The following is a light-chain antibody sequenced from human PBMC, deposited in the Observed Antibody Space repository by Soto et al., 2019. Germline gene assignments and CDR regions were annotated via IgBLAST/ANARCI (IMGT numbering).Light chain of an antibody. CDR3: QQLNSYPLT. CDR1: QGINDY. V-gene: IGKV1-9*01. J-gene: IGKJ4*01. Sequence: DIQLTQSPSFLSASVGDRVTITCRASQGINDYLAWYQEKPGKAPKLLIYAASTLQSGVPSRFSGSGSGTEFTLTISSLHPEDFATYYCQQLNSYPLTFGGGTKVDIK. CDR2: AAS.